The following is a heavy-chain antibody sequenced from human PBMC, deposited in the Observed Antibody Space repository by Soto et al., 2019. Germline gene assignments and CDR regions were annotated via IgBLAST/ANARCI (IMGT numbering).Heavy chain of an antibody. D-gene: IGHD3-10*01. CDR2: ISPDGRTA. J-gene: IGHJ4*02. Sequence: GGSLRLSCAASGFSFSHYWMNWVRQAPGKGLVWVSRISPDGRTATYADSVKGRFTISRDNAKSTLYLQMNSLTVEDGAVYYCADSWLPTSYWGPGTLVTVSS. V-gene: IGHV3-74*01. CDR1: GFSFSHYW. CDR3: ADSWLPTSY.